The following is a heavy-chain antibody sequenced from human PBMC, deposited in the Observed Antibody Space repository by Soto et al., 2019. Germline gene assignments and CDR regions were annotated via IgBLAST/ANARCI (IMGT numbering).Heavy chain of an antibody. Sequence: GGSLRLSCAASGFTFSSYSMNWVRQAPGKGLEWVSSISSSSSYIYYADSVKGRFTISRDNSKNTLYLQMNSLRAEDTAVYYCARQPVVPAASYYYYGMDVWGQGTTVTVSS. CDR3: ARQPVVPAASYYYYGMDV. V-gene: IGHV3-21*01. CDR2: ISSSSSYI. D-gene: IGHD2-2*01. CDR1: GFTFSSYS. J-gene: IGHJ6*02.